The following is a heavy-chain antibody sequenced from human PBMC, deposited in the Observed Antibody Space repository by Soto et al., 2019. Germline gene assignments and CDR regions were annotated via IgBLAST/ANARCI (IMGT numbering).Heavy chain of an antibody. J-gene: IGHJ4*02. CDR1: EFTFSSSS. Sequence: LRLSCAASEFTFSSSSISWVRQAPGQGLAWVSYISGTTTRIYYADSVKGRFTISRDNSKNAVYLQMNSLRDGDTAVYYCARVGGYYGYYFDLWGQGTLVTVSS. CDR2: ISGTTTRI. CDR3: ARVGGYYGYYFDL. D-gene: IGHD3-3*01. V-gene: IGHV3-48*02.